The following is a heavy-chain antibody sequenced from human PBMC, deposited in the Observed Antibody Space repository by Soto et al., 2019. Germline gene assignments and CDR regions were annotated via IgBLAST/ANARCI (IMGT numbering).Heavy chain of an antibody. CDR3: ARADTLGYAFDI. Sequence: ASVKVSCKASGYTFTSYDINWVRQATGQGLEWMGWMNPNSGNTGYAQKFQGRATMTRNTSISTAYMELSSLRSEDTAVYYCARADTLGYAFDIWGQGTMVTVSS. V-gene: IGHV1-8*01. J-gene: IGHJ3*02. D-gene: IGHD7-27*01. CDR1: GYTFTSYD. CDR2: MNPNSGNT.